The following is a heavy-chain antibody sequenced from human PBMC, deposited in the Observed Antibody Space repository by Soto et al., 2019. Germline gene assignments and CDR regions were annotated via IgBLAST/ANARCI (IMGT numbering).Heavy chain of an antibody. V-gene: IGHV3-48*04. CDR2: ISSSSSTI. Sequence: GGSLRLSCAASGFTFSTYSMNWVRQAPGKGLEWVSYISSSSSTIFYTDSVKGRFTVSRDNAKNTLYLQMNSLRAEDTAVYFCVRDQDSRGYSVFNHSGKGAQVTVS. D-gene: IGHD3-22*01. J-gene: IGHJ1*01. CDR3: VRDQDSRGYSVFNH. CDR1: GFTFSTYS.